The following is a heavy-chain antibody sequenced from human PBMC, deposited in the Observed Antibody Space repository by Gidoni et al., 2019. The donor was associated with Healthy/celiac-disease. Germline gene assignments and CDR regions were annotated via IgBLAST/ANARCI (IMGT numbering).Heavy chain of an antibody. V-gene: IGHV3-15*07. Sequence: EVQLVESGGGLVKPGGSLRLSCAASGFTFRNAWMNWVRQAPGKGLAWVGRIKSNTDGGTTDYAAPMKGRFTISRDDSKTTLYLQMNSLKTEDTAVYYCTTDVDMVATITVRSDYWGQGTLVTVSS. CDR3: TTDVDMVATITVRSDY. J-gene: IGHJ4*02. D-gene: IGHD5-12*01. CDR2: IKSNTDGGTT. CDR1: GFTFRNAW.